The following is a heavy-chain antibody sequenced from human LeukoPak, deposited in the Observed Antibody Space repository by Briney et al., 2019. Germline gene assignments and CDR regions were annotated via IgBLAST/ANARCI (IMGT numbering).Heavy chain of an antibody. CDR3: ARDRNFPAYYFDY. CDR2: IWYDGSEK. V-gene: IGHV3-33*08. D-gene: IGHD1-14*01. Sequence: GGSLRLSCAASGFTFSNYAIHWVRQAPGKGLEWLAVIWYDGSEKYYADSVQGRFTISRDNSKNALYLQMDSLRAEDTAVYYCARDRNFPAYYFDYWGQGALVTVSS. CDR1: GFTFSNYA. J-gene: IGHJ4*02.